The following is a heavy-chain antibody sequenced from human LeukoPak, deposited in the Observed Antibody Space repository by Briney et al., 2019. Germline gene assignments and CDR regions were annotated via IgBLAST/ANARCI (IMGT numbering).Heavy chain of an antibody. J-gene: IGHJ4*02. Sequence: ASVKVSCKASGYTFTSYYMHWVRQAPGQGLEWMGWINTNTGNPTYAQGFTGRFVFSLDTSVSTAYLQISSLKAEDTAVYYCARNRAYCGGDCYSDNYFDYWGQGTLVTVSS. CDR2: INTNTGNP. V-gene: IGHV7-4-1*02. D-gene: IGHD2-21*02. CDR1: GYTFTSYY. CDR3: ARNRAYCGGDCYSDNYFDY.